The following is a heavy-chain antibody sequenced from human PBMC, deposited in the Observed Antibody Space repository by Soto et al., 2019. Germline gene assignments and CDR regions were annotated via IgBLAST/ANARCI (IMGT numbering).Heavy chain of an antibody. D-gene: IGHD3-22*01. Sequence: GGSLRLSCAASGFTFSSYAMDWVRQAPGKGLEWVAVISYDGSNKYYADSVKGRFTISRDNSKNTLYLQMNSLRAEDTAVYYCARDPNYYDSSGYPAELYYYYGMDVWGHGTTVTDSS. CDR1: GFTFSSYA. CDR2: ISYDGSNK. CDR3: ARDPNYYDSSGYPAELYYYYGMDV. V-gene: IGHV3-30-3*01. J-gene: IGHJ6*02.